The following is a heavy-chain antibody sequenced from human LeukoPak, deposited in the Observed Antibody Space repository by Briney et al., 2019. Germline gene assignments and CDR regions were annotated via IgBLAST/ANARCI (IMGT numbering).Heavy chain of an antibody. D-gene: IGHD1-26*01. CDR2: IITSSSTI. J-gene: IGHJ3*02. V-gene: IGHV3-48*02. CDR1: GFTFSSYS. Sequence: HPGGPVRLPCAASGFTFSSYSMSWVRQAPGKGLDWVSYIITSSSTIYYAASVKGRFTISRDNATNSLYLQMNSLRDDDTAVYYCARVDWGAIAFDIWGRGT. CDR3: ARVDWGAIAFDI.